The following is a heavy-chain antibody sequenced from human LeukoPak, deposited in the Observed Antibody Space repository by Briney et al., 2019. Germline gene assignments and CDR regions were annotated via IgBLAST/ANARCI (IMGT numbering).Heavy chain of an antibody. CDR2: ISGSGGST. D-gene: IGHD5-18*01. CDR3: AKTGYSYGRWYFDY. CDR1: GFTFSSYG. J-gene: IGHJ4*02. Sequence: QPGGSLRLSCAASGFTFSSYGMSWVRQAPGKGLEWVSAISGSGGSTYYADSVKGRFTISRDNSKNTLYLQMNSLRAEDTAVYYCAKTGYSYGRWYFDYWGQGTLVTVSS. V-gene: IGHV3-23*01.